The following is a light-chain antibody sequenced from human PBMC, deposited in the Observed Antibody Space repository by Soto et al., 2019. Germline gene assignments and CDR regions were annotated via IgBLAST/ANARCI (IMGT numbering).Light chain of an antibody. CDR3: AAWDDSLRVV. Sequence: QSVLTQPPSASGTPGQRVTISCSGSSSNIGSNYVYWYQQLPGTAPKLLIYRNNQRPSGVPDRFSGSKSGTSASLAISGLLSEDEADYYCAAWDDSLRVVFGGGTKLTVL. CDR2: RNN. V-gene: IGLV1-47*01. J-gene: IGLJ2*01. CDR1: SSNIGSNY.